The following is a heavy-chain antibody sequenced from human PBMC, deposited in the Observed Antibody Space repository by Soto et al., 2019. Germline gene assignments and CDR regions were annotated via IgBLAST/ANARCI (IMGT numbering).Heavy chain of an antibody. CDR3: ARDLMSSSGWSPFFDY. V-gene: IGHV6-1*01. CDR2: TYYRSKWYN. CDR1: GDSVSSNSAA. D-gene: IGHD6-19*01. Sequence: PSQTLSLTCAISGDSVSSNSAAWNWIRQSPSRGLEWLGRTYYRSKWYNDYAVSVKSRITINPDTSKNQFSLQLNSVTPEDTAVYYCARDLMSSSGWSPFFDYWGQGTLVTVSS. J-gene: IGHJ4*02.